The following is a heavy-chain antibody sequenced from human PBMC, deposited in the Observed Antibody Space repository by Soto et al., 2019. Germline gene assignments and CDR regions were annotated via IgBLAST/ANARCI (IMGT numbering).Heavy chain of an antibody. D-gene: IGHD3-10*01. V-gene: IGHV4-39*01. Sequence: SETLSLTCTVSGGSISSSLYYWGWIRQPPGKGLEWNGNIFYTGSTNYSSSLKSRVTISVDTSKNQFSLKLNSMTAADTAVYYCARHNYGSGSTYFDYWGQGTLVTVSS. J-gene: IGHJ4*02. CDR1: GGSISSSLYY. CDR3: ARHNYGSGSTYFDY. CDR2: IFYTGST.